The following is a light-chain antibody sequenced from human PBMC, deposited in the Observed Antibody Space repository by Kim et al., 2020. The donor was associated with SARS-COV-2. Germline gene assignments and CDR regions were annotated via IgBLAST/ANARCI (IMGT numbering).Light chain of an antibody. V-gene: IGKV3-15*01. CDR1: QSVSTG. CDR3: QQYNDWPYT. CDR2: GAS. Sequence: SGSSGVGATLSDRANQSVSTGLAGYQQKPGQAPGLLVDGASTRATDVPARFSGSGSATDFTLTISSLQSEDFAVYYCQQYNDWPYTLGQGTKLEI. J-gene: IGKJ2*01.